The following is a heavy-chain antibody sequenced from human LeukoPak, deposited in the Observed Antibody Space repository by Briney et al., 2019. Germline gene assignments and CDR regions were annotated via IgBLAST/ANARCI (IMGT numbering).Heavy chain of an antibody. J-gene: IGHJ6*02. Sequence: PSETLSLTCTLSGASIRNLYWSWIRQPPGKGLEWNGSIYYSDFTTYNLSLNSRVSISLDTSKSQFSLKVNSVTAADTAVYYCARLFLRTAGKPGFYCMDVWGQGTTVTVSS. V-gene: IGHV4-59*08. D-gene: IGHD1-14*01. CDR2: IYYSDFT. CDR1: GASIRNLY. CDR3: ARLFLRTAGKPGFYCMDV.